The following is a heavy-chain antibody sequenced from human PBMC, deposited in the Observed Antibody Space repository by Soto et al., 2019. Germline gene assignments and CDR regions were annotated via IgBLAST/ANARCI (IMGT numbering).Heavy chain of an antibody. CDR2: VSGSGDST. Sequence: EVQLLESGGNLVQPGGSLRPSCAASGFTFSNYAMSWVRQAPGKGLEWVSVVSGSGDSTYYADSVKGRFTISRDNSKNTLYLQMNSLRAEDMAVYYCARRTSGWYFDYWGQGTLVTVSS. D-gene: IGHD6-19*01. CDR3: ARRTSGWYFDY. V-gene: IGHV3-23*01. J-gene: IGHJ4*02. CDR1: GFTFSNYA.